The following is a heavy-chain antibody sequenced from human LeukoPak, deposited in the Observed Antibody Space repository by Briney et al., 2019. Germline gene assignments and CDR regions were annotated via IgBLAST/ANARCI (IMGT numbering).Heavy chain of an antibody. V-gene: IGHV1-46*01. J-gene: IGHJ3*02. CDR2: INPSGGST. CDR3: ARGELYDSSGYYDVSPNAFDI. D-gene: IGHD3-22*01. CDR1: GYTFTGYY. Sequence: GASVKVSCKASGYTFTGYYMHWVRQAPGQGLEWMGIINPSGGSTSYAQKFQGRVTMTRDTSTSTVYMELSSLRSEDTAVYYCARGELYDSSGYYDVSPNAFDIWGQGTMVTVSS.